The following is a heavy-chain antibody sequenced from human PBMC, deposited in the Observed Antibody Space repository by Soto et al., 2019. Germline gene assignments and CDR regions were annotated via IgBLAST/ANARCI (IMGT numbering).Heavy chain of an antibody. CDR2: INPNSGGT. Sequence: GASVKVSCKASGYTFTGYYMHWVRQAPGQGLEWMGWINPNSGGTNYAQKFQGWVTMTRDTSISTAYMELSRLRSDDTAVYYCARGSNFYSYYYYGMDVWGQGTTVTVSS. CDR1: GYTFTGYY. CDR3: ARGSNFYSYYYYGMDV. D-gene: IGHD2-15*01. V-gene: IGHV1-2*04. J-gene: IGHJ6*02.